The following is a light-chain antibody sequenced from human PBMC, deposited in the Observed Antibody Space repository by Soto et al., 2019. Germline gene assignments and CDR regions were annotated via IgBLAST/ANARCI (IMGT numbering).Light chain of an antibody. CDR3: QQYGSSPLYT. Sequence: EIVLTQSPGTLSLSPGERATLSCRASQSVRSNYLAWYQQKPGQAPRLLIYGASSRATGIPDRFSGSGSGTDLTLTISRLEPEDFAVYYCQQYGSSPLYTFGQGTKLGIK. J-gene: IGKJ2*01. CDR1: QSVRSNY. CDR2: GAS. V-gene: IGKV3-20*01.